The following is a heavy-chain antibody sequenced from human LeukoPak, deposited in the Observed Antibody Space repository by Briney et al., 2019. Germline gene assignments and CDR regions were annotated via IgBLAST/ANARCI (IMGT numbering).Heavy chain of an antibody. V-gene: IGHV1-46*01. Sequence: ASVKVSCKASGYSFTSNYIHWVRQAPGEGLEWMGMIYPRDGSTSYAQKFQGRVTVTRDTSTSTVHMELSGLRSEDTAVYYCARDQEAFDYWGQGTLVTVSS. J-gene: IGHJ4*02. CDR1: GYSFTSNY. CDR2: IYPRDGST. CDR3: ARDQEAFDY.